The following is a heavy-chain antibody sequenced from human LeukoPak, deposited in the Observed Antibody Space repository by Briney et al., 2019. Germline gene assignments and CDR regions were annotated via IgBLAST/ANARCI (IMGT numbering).Heavy chain of an antibody. Sequence: PSQTLSLTCTVSGGSISSGSYYWSWIQQPAGKGLEWIGRIYTSGSTNYNPSLKSRVTISVDTSKNQFSLKLSSVTAADTAVYYCARGRGYCSGGSCRGFDYWGQGTLVTVSS. CDR2: IYTSGST. CDR3: ARGRGYCSGGSCRGFDY. J-gene: IGHJ4*02. V-gene: IGHV4-61*02. CDR1: GGSISSGSYY. D-gene: IGHD2-15*01.